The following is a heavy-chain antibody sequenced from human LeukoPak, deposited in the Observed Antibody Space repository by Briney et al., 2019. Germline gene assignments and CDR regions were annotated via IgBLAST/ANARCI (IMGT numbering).Heavy chain of an antibody. CDR3: ARTFRGIDY. CDR2: ISSGGSTI. J-gene: IGHJ4*02. D-gene: IGHD3-10*01. Sequence: GGSLRLSCAVSGFTFSSHEMNWVRQAPGTGLEWVSYISSGGSTIYYADSVKGRFTISRDNSKNSLCLQMNSLRAEDTAVYYCARTFRGIDYWGQGTLVTVSS. V-gene: IGHV3-48*03. CDR1: GFTFSSHE.